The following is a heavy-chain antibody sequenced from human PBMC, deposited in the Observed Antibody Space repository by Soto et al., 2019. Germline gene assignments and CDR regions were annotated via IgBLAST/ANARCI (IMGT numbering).Heavy chain of an antibody. CDR3: ARVSILRYFDWLSWFDP. CDR2: INHSGST. Sequence: SETLSLTCAVYGGSFSGYYWSWIRQPPGKGLEWIGEINHSGSTNYNPSLKSRVTISVDTSKNQFSLKLSSVTAADTAVYYCARVSILRYFDWLSWFDPWGQGTLVTVSS. J-gene: IGHJ5*02. V-gene: IGHV4-34*01. D-gene: IGHD3-9*01. CDR1: GGSFSGYY.